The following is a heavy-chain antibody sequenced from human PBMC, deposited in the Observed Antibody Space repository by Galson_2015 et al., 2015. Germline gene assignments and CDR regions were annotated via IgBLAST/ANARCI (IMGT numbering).Heavy chain of an antibody. J-gene: IGHJ1*01. CDR3: AVGSEAAILLPEYLHH. CDR2: FDPEDGEA. Sequence: SVKVSCKVSGSTLSELSMHWVRQAPGKGLEWMGSFDPEDGEAIYAQKFQGRVTMTGDTSADTAYMELSSLRSEDTATYYCAVGSEAAILLPEYLHHWGQGTLVTVSS. D-gene: IGHD2-21*02. V-gene: IGHV1-24*01. CDR1: GSTLSELS.